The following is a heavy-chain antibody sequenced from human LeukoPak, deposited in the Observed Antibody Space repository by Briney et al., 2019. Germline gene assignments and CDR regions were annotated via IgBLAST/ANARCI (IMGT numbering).Heavy chain of an antibody. CDR1: GFTFCNHW. Sequence: PWGSLRLSCAASGFTFCNHWMSWVRQAPGKGLEWVANIGQDGSAKYYGDSVEGRLTISRDNAKNSLYLQMNSLRAEDTAVYYCARIDSRGSTWDYWGQGTLVTVSS. V-gene: IGHV3-7*01. CDR2: IGQDGSAK. J-gene: IGHJ4*02. D-gene: IGHD3-22*01. CDR3: ARIDSRGSTWDY.